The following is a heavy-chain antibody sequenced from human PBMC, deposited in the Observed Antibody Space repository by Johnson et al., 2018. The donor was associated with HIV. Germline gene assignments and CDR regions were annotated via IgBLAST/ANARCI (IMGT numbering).Heavy chain of an antibody. CDR1: GFTFSSYA. J-gene: IGHJ3*02. Sequence: QMQLVESGGGVVQPGRSLRLSCAASGFTFSSYAMHWVRQAPGKGLEWVAVISYDGSNKYYADSVKGRFTISRDNSKNTLYLQMNSLSAEDTAVYYCARDQSSRQAFDIWGQGTMVTVSS. V-gene: IGHV3-30*04. CDR2: ISYDGSNK. CDR3: ARDQSSRQAFDI. D-gene: IGHD6-6*01.